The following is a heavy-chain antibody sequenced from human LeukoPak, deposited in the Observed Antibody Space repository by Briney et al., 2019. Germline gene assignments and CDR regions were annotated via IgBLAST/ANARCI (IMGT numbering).Heavy chain of an antibody. J-gene: IGHJ4*02. Sequence: ASVKVSCKASDYTFTNYGISWVRQAPGQGLEWMGWISAYNGKTYYAQKFQGRVTVTTDTSTSTAYMELRSLRSDDTAVYYCARVDNWNDAPGFDYWGQGTLVTVSS. V-gene: IGHV1-18*01. CDR1: DYTFTNYG. CDR2: ISAYNGKT. D-gene: IGHD1-1*01. CDR3: ARVDNWNDAPGFDY.